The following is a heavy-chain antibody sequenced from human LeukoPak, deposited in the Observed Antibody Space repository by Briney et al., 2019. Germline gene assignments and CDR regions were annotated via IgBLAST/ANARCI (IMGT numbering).Heavy chain of an antibody. D-gene: IGHD4-17*01. Sequence: GESLQISCKGSGYSFSYYWIGWVRQMPGKGLELMGIIYPGDSDTRYRPSFQGQVTISADKSISTAYLQWSSLKASDTAMYYCARLHGDYAYFQPWGQGTLVTVSS. J-gene: IGHJ1*01. CDR3: ARLHGDYAYFQP. CDR1: GYSFSYYW. V-gene: IGHV5-51*01. CDR2: IYPGDSDT.